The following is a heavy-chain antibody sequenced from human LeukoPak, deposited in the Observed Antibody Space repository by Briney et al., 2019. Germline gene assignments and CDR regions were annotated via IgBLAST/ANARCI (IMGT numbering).Heavy chain of an antibody. CDR3: ARDRRRSYGDYNDAFDI. CDR1: GFTFSSYA. V-gene: IGHV3-64*01. CDR2: ISTNGGST. D-gene: IGHD4-17*01. J-gene: IGHJ3*02. Sequence: GGSLRLSCAASGFTFSSYAMHWVRQAPGKGLEYVSAISTNGGSTYYAKSVKGRFTISRDNSKNTLYLQMGSLRAEDMAVYYCARDRRRSYGDYNDAFDIWGQGTMVTVSS.